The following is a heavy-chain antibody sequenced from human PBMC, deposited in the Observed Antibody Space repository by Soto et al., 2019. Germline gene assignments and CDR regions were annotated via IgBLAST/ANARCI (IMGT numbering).Heavy chain of an antibody. V-gene: IGHV2-5*01. CDR1: GFSLSTSGVG. J-gene: IGHJ4*02. CDR3: AHRVYNSSSWYADY. Sequence: QITLKESGPTLVNPTQTLTLTCTFSGFSLSTSGVGVGWIRQPPGKALEWLALIYWNDDKRYSPSLKSRLTITKDTSKNQVVLTMTNMDPVDTATYYCAHRVYNSSSWYADYWGQGTLVTVFS. CDR2: IYWNDDK. D-gene: IGHD6-13*01.